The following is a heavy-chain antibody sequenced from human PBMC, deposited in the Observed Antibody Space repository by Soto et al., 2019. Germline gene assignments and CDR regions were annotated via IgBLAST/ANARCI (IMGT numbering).Heavy chain of an antibody. J-gene: IGHJ4*02. CDR1: GGTFSSYA. CDR2: ISYDGSNK. V-gene: IGHV3-30*16. Sequence: QVQLVQSGAEVKKPGSSVKVSCKASGGTFSSYAISWVRQAPGQGLEWVAVISYDGSNKYYADSVKGRFTISSDNSKNTLYLQMNSLRAEDTAVYYCARDEGTPIGWIGYWGQGTLVTVSS. D-gene: IGHD5-12*01. CDR3: ARDEGTPIGWIGY.